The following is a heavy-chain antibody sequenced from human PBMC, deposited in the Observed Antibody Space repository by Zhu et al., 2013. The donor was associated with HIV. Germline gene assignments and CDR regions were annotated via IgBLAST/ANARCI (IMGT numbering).Heavy chain of an antibody. Sequence: EVQLVESGGGLVQPGRSLRLSCAASGFTFDDYAMHWVRQAPGKGLEWVSGISWNSGSIGYADSVKGRFTISRDNAKNSLYLQMNSLRAEDTALYYCLAMIVVKVRVVVSWGQGTMVTVSS. J-gene: IGHJ3*01. CDR2: ISWNSGSI. CDR1: GFTFDDYA. D-gene: IGHD3-22*01. V-gene: IGHV3-9*01. CDR3: LAMIVVKVRVVVS.